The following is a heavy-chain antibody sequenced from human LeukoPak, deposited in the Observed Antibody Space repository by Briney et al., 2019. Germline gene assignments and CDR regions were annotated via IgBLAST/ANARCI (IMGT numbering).Heavy chain of an antibody. V-gene: IGHV3-23*01. D-gene: IGHD3-22*01. Sequence: PGGSLRLSCAASGFTFSSYAMSWARQAPGKGLEWVSSISDSSGSTYYADSVKGRFTISRDNSKNTLYLQMNSLRAEDSAVYFCSESSGYKVRHWGQGTLVTVSS. J-gene: IGHJ4*02. CDR2: ISDSSGST. CDR3: SESSGYKVRH. CDR1: GFTFSSYA.